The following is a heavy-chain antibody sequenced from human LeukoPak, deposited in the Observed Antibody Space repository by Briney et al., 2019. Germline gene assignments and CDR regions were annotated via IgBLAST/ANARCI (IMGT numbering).Heavy chain of an antibody. CDR1: GGSFSGYY. D-gene: IGHD3-22*01. CDR3: AGYYYDSSGYYPVY. Sequence: PSETLSLTCAVYGGSFSGYYHNWIRQPPGKGLEWVSSISSSSYIYYADSVKGRFTISRDNAKNSLYLQMNSLRAEDTAVYYCAGYYYDSSGYYPVYLGQGTLVTVSS. CDR2: ISSSSYI. V-gene: IGHV3-69-1*01. J-gene: IGHJ4*02.